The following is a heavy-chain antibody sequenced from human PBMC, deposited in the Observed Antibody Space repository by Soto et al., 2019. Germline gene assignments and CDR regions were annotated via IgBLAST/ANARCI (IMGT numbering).Heavy chain of an antibody. J-gene: IGHJ4*02. D-gene: IGHD1-26*01. Sequence: GGSLRLSCAASGFTFSNYWIHWVRRVPGEGLVWVSSINNDGSRTWYADSVRGRIAMSRDNARNLVSLQMNSLGAEDTAVYYCGTTFEYWGQGALVTVSS. CDR3: GTTFEY. V-gene: IGHV3-74*01. CDR2: INNDGSRT. CDR1: GFTFSNYW.